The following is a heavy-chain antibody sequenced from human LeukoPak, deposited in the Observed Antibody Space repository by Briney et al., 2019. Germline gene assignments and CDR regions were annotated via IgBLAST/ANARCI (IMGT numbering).Heavy chain of an antibody. CDR3: ARESHWADSSGYRTSGGGAFDI. D-gene: IGHD3-22*01. J-gene: IGHJ3*02. CDR2: IYYSGST. CDR1: GGSISSSSYY. V-gene: IGHV4-39*07. Sequence: PSETLSLTCTVSGGSISSSSYYWGWIRQPPGKGLEWIGSIYYSGSTYYNPSLKSRVTISVDTSKNQFSLKLSSVTAADTAVYYCARESHWADSSGYRTSGGGAFDIWGQGTMVTASS.